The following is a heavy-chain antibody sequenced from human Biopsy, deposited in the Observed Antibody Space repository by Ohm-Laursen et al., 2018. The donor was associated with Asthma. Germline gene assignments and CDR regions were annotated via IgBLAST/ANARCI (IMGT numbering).Heavy chain of an antibody. J-gene: IGHJ4*02. D-gene: IGHD2-2*01. V-gene: IGHV1-69*13. CDR1: GGTFNTYV. CDR3: ARKAGSCISRTCYSLDF. Sequence: GASVKVSCKSLGGTFNTYVIGWVRQAPGQGLGWMGGINSVFGTTTYPQIFQDRVTITAEDSTSTVYMELSSRRSEDTAVYYCARKAGSCISRTCYSLDFWGQGTLVTVSA. CDR2: INSVFGTT.